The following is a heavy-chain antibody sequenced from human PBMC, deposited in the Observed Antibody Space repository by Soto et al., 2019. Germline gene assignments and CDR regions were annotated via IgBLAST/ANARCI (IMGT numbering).Heavy chain of an antibody. V-gene: IGHV1-3*01. Sequence: ASVKVSCKASGYTFTSYAMHWVRQAPGQRLEWMGWINAGNGNTKYSQKFQGRVTITRDTSASTAYMELSSLRSEDTAVYYCARMVSSSWYTGFYYYYGMDVWGQGTTVTISS. CDR1: GYTFTSYA. J-gene: IGHJ6*02. D-gene: IGHD6-13*01. CDR2: INAGNGNT. CDR3: ARMVSSSWYTGFYYYYGMDV.